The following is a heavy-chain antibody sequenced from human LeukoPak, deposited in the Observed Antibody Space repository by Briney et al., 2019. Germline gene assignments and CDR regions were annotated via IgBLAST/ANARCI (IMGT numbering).Heavy chain of an antibody. V-gene: IGHV3-66*01. CDR1: GFAFSNRY. CDR3: ATDRNSGKYYDY. CDR2: IYSDGST. Sequence: GGSLRLSCAASGFAFSNRYMNWVRQAPGKGLEWVSVIYSDGSTYYADSVKGRFTISRDNSKDTLYLQTNSLRAEDTAVYYCATDRNSGKYYDYWGQGTLVSVSS. D-gene: IGHD1-26*01. J-gene: IGHJ4*02.